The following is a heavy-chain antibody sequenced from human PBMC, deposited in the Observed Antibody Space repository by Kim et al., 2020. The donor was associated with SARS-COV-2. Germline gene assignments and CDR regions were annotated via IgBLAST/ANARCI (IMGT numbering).Heavy chain of an antibody. J-gene: IGHJ5*02. CDR1: GGSFSGYY. V-gene: IGHV4-34*01. Sequence: SETLSLTCAVYGGSFSGYYWSWIRQPPGKGLEWIGEINHSGSTNYNPSLKSRVTISVDTSKNQFSLKLSSVTAADTAVYYCARGPRRWDIVATITGHWFDPWGQGTLVTVSS. CDR2: INHSGST. CDR3: ARGPRRWDIVATITGHWFDP. D-gene: IGHD5-12*01.